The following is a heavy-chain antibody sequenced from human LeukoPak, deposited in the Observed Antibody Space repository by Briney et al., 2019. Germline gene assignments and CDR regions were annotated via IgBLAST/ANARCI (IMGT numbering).Heavy chain of an antibody. CDR2: IYYSGST. J-gene: IGHJ4*02. CDR1: GGSISSGGYY. Sequence: SESLSLTCTVSGGSISSGGYYWSWIRQHPGKGLEWIGYIYYSGSTYYNPSLKSRVTISVDTSRNQFSLKLSSVTAADTAVYYCARYDGSGSYYYWGQGTLVTVSS. CDR3: ARYDGSGSYYY. D-gene: IGHD3-10*01. V-gene: IGHV4-31*03.